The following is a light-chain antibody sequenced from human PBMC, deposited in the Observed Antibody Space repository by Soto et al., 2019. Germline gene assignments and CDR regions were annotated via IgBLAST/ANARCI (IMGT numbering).Light chain of an antibody. J-gene: IGKJ5*01. CDR2: DSS. CDR3: QQYDSFSVT. V-gene: IGKV1-5*01. Sequence: DIQMTQSPSTLSASVGDRVTITCRASQSISSWLAWYQQKPGRAPKLLIYDSSSLESGVPSRFSGSGSGTEFRLTISPMQPDDFATYYCQQYDSFSVTFGQGTQLEIK. CDR1: QSISSW.